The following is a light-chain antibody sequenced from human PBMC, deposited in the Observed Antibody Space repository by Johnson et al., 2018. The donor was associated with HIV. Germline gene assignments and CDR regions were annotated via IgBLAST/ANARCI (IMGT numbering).Light chain of an antibody. J-gene: IGLJ1*01. CDR2: DNN. Sequence: QSVLTQPPSVSAAPGQRVTRSYSGSSSNIGNNFVSWFRQLPLRAPKVLIYDNNERPSGIPDRFSGSKSGTSATLGITGLQTGDEADYYCGTWDSSLRENVFGTGTKVTVL. CDR1: SSNIGNNF. V-gene: IGLV1-51*01. CDR3: GTWDSSLRENV.